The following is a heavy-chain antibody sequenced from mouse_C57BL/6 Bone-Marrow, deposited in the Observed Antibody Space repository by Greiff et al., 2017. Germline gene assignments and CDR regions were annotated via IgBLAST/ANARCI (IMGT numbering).Heavy chain of an antibody. J-gene: IGHJ2*01. Sequence: VKLQQPGAELVKPGASVKLSCKASGYTFTSYWMHWVKQRPGQGLEWIGMIHPNSGSTNYNEKFKSKATLTVDKSSSTAYMQLSSLTSEDSAVYYCARGAYYYGSPYYFDYWGQGTTLTVSS. CDR3: ARGAYYYGSPYYFDY. D-gene: IGHD1-1*01. V-gene: IGHV1-64*01. CDR1: GYTFTSYW. CDR2: IHPNSGST.